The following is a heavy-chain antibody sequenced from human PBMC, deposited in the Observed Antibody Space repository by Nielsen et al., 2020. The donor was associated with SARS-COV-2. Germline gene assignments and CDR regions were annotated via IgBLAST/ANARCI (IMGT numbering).Heavy chain of an antibody. CDR2: IYYSGST. J-gene: IGHJ4*02. V-gene: IGHV4-39*01. Sequence: GSLRLSCTVSGGSISSSSYYWGWIRQPPGKGLEWIGSIYYSGSTYCNPSLKSRVTISVDTSKNQFSLKLSSVTAADTAVYYCARLGPIFDYWGQGTLVTVSS. CDR1: GGSISSSSYY. CDR3: ARLGPIFDY.